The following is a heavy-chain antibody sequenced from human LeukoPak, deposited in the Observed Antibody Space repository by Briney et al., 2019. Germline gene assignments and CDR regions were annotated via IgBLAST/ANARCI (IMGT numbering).Heavy chain of an antibody. CDR3: ARGEWLRSDDY. CDR2: INHSGST. Sequence: SETLSLTCAVYGGSFSGYYWSWIRQPPGKGLEWIGEINHSGSTNYNPSLKSRVTISVDTSKNQFSLKLSSVTAADTAVYYCARGEWLRSDDYWGQGTLVIVSS. D-gene: IGHD5-12*01. V-gene: IGHV4-34*01. J-gene: IGHJ4*02. CDR1: GGSFSGYY.